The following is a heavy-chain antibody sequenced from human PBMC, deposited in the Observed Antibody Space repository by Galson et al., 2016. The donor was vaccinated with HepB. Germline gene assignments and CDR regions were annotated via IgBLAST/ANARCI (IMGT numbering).Heavy chain of an antibody. V-gene: IGHV1-69*13. Sequence: SVKVSCKASGGTFSTYAISWVRQAPRQGLEWMGGIIPIFGTANYAQKFQGRVTITADESTSTVYMELSSLRSEDTAVYYCARGGGIVIVPAVNILTGNPFDYWGQGTLVTVSS. J-gene: IGHJ4*02. D-gene: IGHD3-9*01. CDR1: GGTFSTYA. CDR2: IIPIFGTA. CDR3: ARGGGIVIVPAVNILTGNPFDY.